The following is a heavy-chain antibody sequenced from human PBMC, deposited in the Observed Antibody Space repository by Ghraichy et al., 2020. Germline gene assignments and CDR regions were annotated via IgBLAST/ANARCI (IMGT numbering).Heavy chain of an antibody. Sequence: ASVKVSCKASGYTFTSYGISWVRQAPGQGLEWMGWISAYNGNTNYAQKLQGRVTMTTDTSTSTAYMELRSLRSDDTAVYYCAGGGRYYSESSGYRRWGQGTLVTVSS. CDR3: AGGGRYYSESSGYRR. CDR1: GYTFTSYG. J-gene: IGHJ4*02. V-gene: IGHV1-18*04. D-gene: IGHD3-22*01. CDR2: ISAYNGNT.